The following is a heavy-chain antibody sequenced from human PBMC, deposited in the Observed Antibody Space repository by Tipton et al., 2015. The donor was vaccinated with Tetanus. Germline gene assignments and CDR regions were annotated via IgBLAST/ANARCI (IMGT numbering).Heavy chain of an antibody. CDR2: IYSGGST. J-gene: IGHJ4*02. D-gene: IGHD6-19*01. CDR3: ARDRDGGWSFDY. V-gene: IGHV3-53*01. Sequence: GSLRLSCAASGFTVSSNYMSWVRQAPGKGLEWVSVIYSGGSTYYADSLKGRFTISRDNAKNSLYLQMNSLRAEDTAVYYCARDRDGGWSFDYWGQGTLVTVSS. CDR1: GFTVSSNY.